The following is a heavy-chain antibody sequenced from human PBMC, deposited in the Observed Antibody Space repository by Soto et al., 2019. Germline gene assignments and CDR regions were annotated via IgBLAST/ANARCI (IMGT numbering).Heavy chain of an antibody. CDR1: GYTFTSYG. D-gene: IGHD2-21*01. CDR2: ISAYNGNT. Sequence: ASVKVSCKASGYTFTSYGISWVRQAPGQGLEWMGWISAYNGNTNYAQKLQGRVTMTTDTSTSTAYMEMRSLRSDDTAVYYCASGFFCGGDCYPLGYWGQGTLVTVSS. V-gene: IGHV1-18*01. CDR3: ASGFFCGGDCYPLGY. J-gene: IGHJ4*02.